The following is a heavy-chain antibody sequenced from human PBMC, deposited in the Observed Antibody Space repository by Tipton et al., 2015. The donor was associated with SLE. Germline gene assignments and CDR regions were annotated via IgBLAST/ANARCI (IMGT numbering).Heavy chain of an antibody. CDR1: GFSFSTYN. V-gene: IGHV3-48*01. D-gene: IGHD3-9*01. Sequence: GSLRLSCAASGFSFSTYNMNWVRQAPGKGLEWLSSTSSSSTTIYYADSLKGRSTISRDNAKNSLSLQKDSLRAEDTTVYYCATRGIIHWLQEYWGQGTLVTVSS. CDR3: ATRGIIHWLQEY. CDR2: TSSSSTTI. J-gene: IGHJ4*02.